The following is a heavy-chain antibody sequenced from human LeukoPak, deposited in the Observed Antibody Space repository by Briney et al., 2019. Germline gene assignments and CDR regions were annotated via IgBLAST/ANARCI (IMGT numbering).Heavy chain of an antibody. CDR1: GGSFSGYY. J-gene: IGHJ6*03. D-gene: IGHD1-14*01. V-gene: IGHV4-34*01. Sequence: KPSETLSLTCAVYGGSFSGYYWSWIRQPPGKGLEWIGEINHSGSTNYNPSLKSRVTISVDTSKNQFSLKLSSVTAADTAVYYCARAPEYYMDVWGKGTTVTVSS. CDR2: INHSGST. CDR3: ARAPEYYMDV.